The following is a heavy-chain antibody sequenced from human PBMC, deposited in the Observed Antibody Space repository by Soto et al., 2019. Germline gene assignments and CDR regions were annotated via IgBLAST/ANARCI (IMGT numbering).Heavy chain of an antibody. CDR1: GFNFSSYT. V-gene: IGHV3-21*02. CDR2: ISSRGSYI. Sequence: EVQLVESGGGLVKPGGSLRLSCAASGFNFSSYTMNWVRQAPGKGPEWVSSISSRGSYIYYADSVRGRFTISRDNAKNSSYLQMNSLRAEDTAVYYCARGSRTSSQVRSFDYWGQGTLVTVSS. J-gene: IGHJ4*02. CDR3: ARGSRTSSQVRSFDY. D-gene: IGHD2-2*01.